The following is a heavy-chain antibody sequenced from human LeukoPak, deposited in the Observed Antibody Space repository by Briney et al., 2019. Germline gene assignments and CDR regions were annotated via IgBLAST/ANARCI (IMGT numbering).Heavy chain of an antibody. D-gene: IGHD3-10*01. Sequence: SQTLSLTCAISGDSVSSNSAAWNWIRQSPSRGLEWLGRTYYRSKWYNDYAVSVKSRITINPDTSKNQFSLQLNSVTPEDTAVYYCARSPVWGVIITTYYFDYWGQGTLVTVSS. CDR1: GDSVSSNSAA. V-gene: IGHV6-1*01. J-gene: IGHJ4*02. CDR2: TYYRSKWYN. CDR3: ARSPVWGVIITTYYFDY.